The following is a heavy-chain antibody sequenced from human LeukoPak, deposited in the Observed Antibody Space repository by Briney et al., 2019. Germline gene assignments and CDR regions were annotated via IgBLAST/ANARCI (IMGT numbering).Heavy chain of an antibody. Sequence: PGGSLRLSCAASGFTFSSYWMHWVRQAPGKGLVWVSRINTDGSSTSYADSVKGRFTISRDNAKNTLYLQMNSLRAEDTAVYYCGKGQGYYYSYMDVWGKGTTVTVSS. V-gene: IGHV3-74*01. J-gene: IGHJ6*03. CDR3: GKGQGYYYSYMDV. CDR2: INTDGSST. CDR1: GFTFSSYW.